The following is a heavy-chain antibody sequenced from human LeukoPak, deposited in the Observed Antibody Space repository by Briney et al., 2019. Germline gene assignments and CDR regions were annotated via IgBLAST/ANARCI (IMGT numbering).Heavy chain of an antibody. CDR3: ARTYYYDGIGSITFDY. CDR1: GYSFITYW. CDR2: IYPGDSNT. Sequence: GESLKISCKGSGYSFITYWIGWVRQMPGKGLEWMGIIYPGDSNTRYSPSFQGQVTISADKSISTAYLRWSSLKASDTAMYYCARTYYYDGIGSITFDYWGQGTLVTVSS. D-gene: IGHD3-22*01. V-gene: IGHV5-51*01. J-gene: IGHJ4*02.